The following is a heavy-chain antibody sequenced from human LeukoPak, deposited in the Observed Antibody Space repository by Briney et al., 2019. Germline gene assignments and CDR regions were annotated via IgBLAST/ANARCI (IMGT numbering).Heavy chain of an antibody. D-gene: IGHD1-14*01. V-gene: IGHV1-69*06. CDR2: IIPIFGTA. CDR1: GGTFSSYA. CDR3: ARALYNWNHAPYYYYGMDV. Sequence: ASVTVSCKASGGTFSSYAISWVRQAPGQGLEWMGGIIPIFGTANYAQKFQGRVTITADKSTGTAYMELSSLRSEDTAVYYCARALYNWNHAPYYYYGMDVWGKGTTVSVS. J-gene: IGHJ6*04.